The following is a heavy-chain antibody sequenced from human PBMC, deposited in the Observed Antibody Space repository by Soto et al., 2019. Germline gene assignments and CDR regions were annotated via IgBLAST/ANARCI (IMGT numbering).Heavy chain of an antibody. J-gene: IGHJ4*02. V-gene: IGHV3-21*01. CDR1: GFPVSRVS. Sequence: GGTLRLAGEASGFPVSRVSMNWVRQGPGKGLEWVASISRGSCATWYADSVKGRFIISRDNAQNSLCLQMNTLRPEDTAMYYCARVADWGPGTQVTVSS. CDR3: ARVAD. CDR2: ISRGSCAT.